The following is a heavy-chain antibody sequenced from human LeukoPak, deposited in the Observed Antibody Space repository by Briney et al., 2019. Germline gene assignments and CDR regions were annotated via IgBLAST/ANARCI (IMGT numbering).Heavy chain of an antibody. CDR3: AREVVGATPLDY. J-gene: IGHJ4*02. D-gene: IGHD1-26*01. CDR2: ISAYNGNT. Sequence: ASVKVSCKASGYTFTSHAITWVRQAPRQGLEWMGWISAYNGNTNYAQKLQGRVTMTTDTSTSTAYMELRSLRSDDTAVYYCAREVVGATPLDYWGQGTLVTVSS. CDR1: GYTFTSHA. V-gene: IGHV1-18*01.